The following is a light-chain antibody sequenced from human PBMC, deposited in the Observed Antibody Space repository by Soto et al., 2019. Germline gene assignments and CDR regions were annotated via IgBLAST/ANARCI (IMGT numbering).Light chain of an antibody. CDR1: QSVSSNY. CDR3: QQYGRSLWT. Sequence: EIVLTQSPGTLSLSPGERATLSCRASQSVSSNYLAWYQQKPGQAPRLLIYGASTRATGIPDRFSGSGSGTDFTLTINRLEPEDCAVYYCQQYGRSLWTFGQGTRVEIK. V-gene: IGKV3-20*01. J-gene: IGKJ1*01. CDR2: GAS.